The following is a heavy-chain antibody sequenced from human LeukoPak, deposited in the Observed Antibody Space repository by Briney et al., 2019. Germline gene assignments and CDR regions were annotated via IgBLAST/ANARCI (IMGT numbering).Heavy chain of an antibody. CDR3: AKTLRELSGGAFDI. Sequence: PGGSLRLSCAASGFTFSSYGMHWVRQAPGKGLGWVAFIRYDGSNKYYADSVKGRFTISRGNSKNTLYLQMNSLRAEDTAVYYCAKTLRELSGGAFDIWGQGTMVTVSS. D-gene: IGHD1-26*01. V-gene: IGHV3-30*02. CDR1: GFTFSSYG. CDR2: IRYDGSNK. J-gene: IGHJ3*02.